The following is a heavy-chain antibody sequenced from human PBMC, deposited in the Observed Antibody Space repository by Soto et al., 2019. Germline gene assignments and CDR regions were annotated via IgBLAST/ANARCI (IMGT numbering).Heavy chain of an antibody. CDR1: GFTFRSYW. CDR3: ARAEDYDHWGGPPKYFDN. J-gene: IGHJ4*02. CDR2: INQDGSEK. Sequence: PGGSLRLSCATSGFTFRSYWMSWVRQAPGKGLEWVANINQDGSEKQYVDYVKGRFTVSRDSAKKSIDLQLNSLRPEDTAVYYCARAEDYDHWGGPPKYFDNWGQGTPVTVSP. D-gene: IGHD3-3*01. V-gene: IGHV3-7*03.